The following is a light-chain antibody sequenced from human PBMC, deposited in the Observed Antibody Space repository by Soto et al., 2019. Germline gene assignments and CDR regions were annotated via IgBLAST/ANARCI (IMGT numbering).Light chain of an antibody. CDR1: SSDVGGYNY. V-gene: IGLV2-14*01. CDR3: SSYTSSSTEV. J-gene: IGLJ1*01. CDR2: DVS. Sequence: QSALTQPASVSGSPGQSIAISCTGTSSDVGGYNYVSWYQQHPGKAPKLIIYDVSSRPSGVSNRFSGSKSGNTAPLTISGLQAEDEADYYCSSYTSSSTEVFGTGTKVTVL.